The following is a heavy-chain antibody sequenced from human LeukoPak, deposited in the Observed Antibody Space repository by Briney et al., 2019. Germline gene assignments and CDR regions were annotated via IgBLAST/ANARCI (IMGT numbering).Heavy chain of an antibody. J-gene: IGHJ4*02. CDR3: ARGPTATSLYYFDY. CDR2: IYTSGST. Sequence: SETLSLTCTVSGNSISSGDNYWSWIRQPAGKGLEWIGRIYTSGSTNYNPSLKSRVTISGDTSKNQFSLKLSSVTAADTAVYYCARGPTATSLYYFDYWGQGTLVTVSS. D-gene: IGHD4-17*01. V-gene: IGHV4-61*02. CDR1: GNSISSGDNY.